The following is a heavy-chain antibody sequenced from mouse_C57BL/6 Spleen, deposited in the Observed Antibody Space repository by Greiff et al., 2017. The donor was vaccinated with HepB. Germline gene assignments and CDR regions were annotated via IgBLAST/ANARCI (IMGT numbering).Heavy chain of an antibody. CDR1: GYTFTSYW. D-gene: IGHD1-1*01. CDR3: ARDAGVFVYVSGFGY. CDR2: IDPTSGGT. Sequence: QVQLQQSGAELVKPGASVKLSCKASGYTFTSYWMHWVKQRPGRGLEWIGRIDPTSGGTKYNEKFKSKATLTVDKPSSTAYMQLSSLTSEDSAVYECARDAGVFVYVSGFGYWGQGTTLTVSS. V-gene: IGHV1-72*01. J-gene: IGHJ2*01.